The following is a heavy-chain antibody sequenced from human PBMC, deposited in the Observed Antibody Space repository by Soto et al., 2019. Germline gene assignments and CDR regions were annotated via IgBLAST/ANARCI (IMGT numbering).Heavy chain of an antibody. J-gene: IGHJ4*02. CDR3: ARGGQYCTNGVCLFDY. Sequence: GASVKVSCKASGYTFTCYYMHWVRQSPGQGLEWMGIINPSGGSTSYAQKFQGRVTMTRDTSTSTVYMELSSLRSEDTAVYYCARGGQYCTNGVCLFDYWGQGTLVTVSS. CDR1: GYTFTCYY. V-gene: IGHV1-46*01. CDR2: INPSGGST. D-gene: IGHD2-8*01.